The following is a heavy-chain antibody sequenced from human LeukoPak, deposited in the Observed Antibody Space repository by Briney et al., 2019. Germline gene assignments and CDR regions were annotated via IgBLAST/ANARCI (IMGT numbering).Heavy chain of an antibody. Sequence: PSETLSLTCAVYGGSFSGYYWSWIRQPPGKGLEWIGEINHSGSTNYNPSLKNRVTISVDTSKNQFTLKLSSVTAADTAVYYCARGRRVPAYYNMDVWGKGTTVTVSS. CDR2: INHSGST. V-gene: IGHV4-34*01. D-gene: IGHD2-2*01. CDR1: GGSFSGYY. J-gene: IGHJ6*03. CDR3: ARGRRVPAYYNMDV.